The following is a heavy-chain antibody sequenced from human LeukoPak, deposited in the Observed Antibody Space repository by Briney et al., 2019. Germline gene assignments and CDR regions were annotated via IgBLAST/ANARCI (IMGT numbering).Heavy chain of an antibody. Sequence: GPTLVKPTQTLTLTCTFSGFSLRTSGVGVGWIRQPPGKALEWLALIYWDDDKRYSPSLKSRLTITKDTSKNQVVLTMTNMDPVDTATYYCARFSSSWYFDTLDLFDYWGQGTLVTVSS. CDR2: IYWDDDK. CDR3: ARFSSSWYFDTLDLFDY. D-gene: IGHD6-13*01. V-gene: IGHV2-5*02. CDR1: GFSLRTSGVG. J-gene: IGHJ4*02.